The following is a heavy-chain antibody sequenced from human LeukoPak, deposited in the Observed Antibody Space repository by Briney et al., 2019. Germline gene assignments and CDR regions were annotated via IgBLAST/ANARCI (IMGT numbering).Heavy chain of an antibody. CDR1: GDSIIRSTYY. CDR2: FYYSGST. J-gene: IGHJ4*02. D-gene: IGHD1-26*01. V-gene: IGHV4-39*01. CDR3: ARGGSYPLDY. Sequence: PSETLSLTCTISGDSIIRSTYYWGWIRQPPGKGLEWIGSFYYSGSTYYNPSLKSRVTISVDTSKNQFSLQLNSVTPEDTAVYYCARGGSYPLDYWGQGTLVTVSS.